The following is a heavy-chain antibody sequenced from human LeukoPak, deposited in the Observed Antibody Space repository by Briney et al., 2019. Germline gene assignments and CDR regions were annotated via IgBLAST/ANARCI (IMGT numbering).Heavy chain of an antibody. Sequence: GGSLRLSCAASGFTFRTFTMNWVRQAPGKGLEWVSSINSASNFIYYADSEKGRFTISRDNAKNSLYLQMSSLKVEDTAVYYCARDSPYYFDSSGDYVSDYWGQGALVTVSS. CDR2: INSASNFI. J-gene: IGHJ4*02. D-gene: IGHD3-22*01. CDR3: ARDSPYYFDSSGDYVSDY. CDR1: GFTFRTFT. V-gene: IGHV3-21*01.